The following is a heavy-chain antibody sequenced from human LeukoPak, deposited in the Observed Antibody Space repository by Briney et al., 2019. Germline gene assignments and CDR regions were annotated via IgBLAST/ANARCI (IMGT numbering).Heavy chain of an antibody. Sequence: SETLSLTCTVSGGSISSSSYYWGWVRQPPGKGLEWIGSIYYSGSTYYNPSLKSRVTMSVNTSKNHFSLKLSSVTAADTAVYYCARDRSDSSGFYWYFDLWGRGTLVTVSS. CDR3: ARDRSDSSGFYWYFDL. CDR1: GGSISSSSYY. V-gene: IGHV4-39*07. CDR2: IYYSGST. J-gene: IGHJ2*01. D-gene: IGHD3-22*01.